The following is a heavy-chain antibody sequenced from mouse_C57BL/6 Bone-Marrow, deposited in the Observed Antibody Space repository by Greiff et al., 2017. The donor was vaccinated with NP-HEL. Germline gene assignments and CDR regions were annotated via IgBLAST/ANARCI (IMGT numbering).Heavy chain of an antibody. V-gene: IGHV1-81*01. Sequence: VQLQQSGAELARPGASVKLSCKASGYTFTSYGISWVKQRTGQGLEWIGEIYPRSGNTYYNEKFKGKATLTADKSSSTAYMEPRSLTSEDAAVYFCARNWDWFADWGQGTLVTVSA. CDR2: IYPRSGNT. D-gene: IGHD4-1*01. CDR1: GYTFTSYG. CDR3: ARNWDWFAD. J-gene: IGHJ3*01.